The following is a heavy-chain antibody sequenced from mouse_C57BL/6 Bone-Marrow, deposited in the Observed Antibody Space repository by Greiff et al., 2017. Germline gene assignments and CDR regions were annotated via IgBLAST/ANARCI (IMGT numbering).Heavy chain of an antibody. D-gene: IGHD4-1*01. CDR2: IDPENGDT. CDR3: TTSLNWDVDY. J-gene: IGHJ2*01. CDR1: GFNIKDDY. V-gene: IGHV14-4*01. Sequence: VQLQQSGAELVRPGASVKLSCTASGFNIKDDYMHWVKQRPEQGLEWIGWIDPENGDTEYASKFQGKATIKADTSSNTAYLQLSSLTSEDTAVYYCTTSLNWDVDYWGQGTTLTVSS.